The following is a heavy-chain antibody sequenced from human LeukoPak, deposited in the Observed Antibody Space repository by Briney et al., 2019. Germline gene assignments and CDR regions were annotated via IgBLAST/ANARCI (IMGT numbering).Heavy chain of an antibody. Sequence: GGSLRLSCAASGFTFSDYYMSWIRQAPGKGLEWVSYTSSSSSYTNYADSVKGRFTISRDNAKNSLYLQMNSLRAEDTAVYYCAREESGYYYGSGRGYFDLWGRGTLVTVSS. D-gene: IGHD3-10*01. CDR3: AREESGYYYGSGRGYFDL. J-gene: IGHJ2*01. V-gene: IGHV3-11*05. CDR2: TSSSSSYT. CDR1: GFTFSDYY.